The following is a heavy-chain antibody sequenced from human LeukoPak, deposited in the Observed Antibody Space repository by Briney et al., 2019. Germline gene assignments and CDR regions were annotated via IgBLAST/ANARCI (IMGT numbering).Heavy chain of an antibody. CDR1: GFTFSSFE. CDR3: TTIRGFCSGRSCLGY. Sequence: PGGSLRLSCVTSGFTFSSFEMSWVRQAPGKGLEWVGRIKSKIDGGTTDYAAPVKGRFTISRDDSKNTLYLQMNSLKSEDTAVYYCTTIRGFCSGRSCLGYWGQGTLVTVSS. D-gene: IGHD2-15*01. V-gene: IGHV3-15*01. CDR2: IKSKIDGGTT. J-gene: IGHJ4*02.